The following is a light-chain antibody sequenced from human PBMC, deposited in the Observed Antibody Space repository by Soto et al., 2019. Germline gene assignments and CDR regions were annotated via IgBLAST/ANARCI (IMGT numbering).Light chain of an antibody. CDR1: QGINSF. Sequence: LQLTQSPSFLSASVGDRITITSRASQGINSFLAWYQQKPGKAPRLLISDASTLQSGVPSRFSGSGSGTEFTLTISSLQPEDFATYYCLQLNFYPRTFGQGTRVEIK. V-gene: IGKV1-9*01. J-gene: IGKJ1*01. CDR2: DAS. CDR3: LQLNFYPRT.